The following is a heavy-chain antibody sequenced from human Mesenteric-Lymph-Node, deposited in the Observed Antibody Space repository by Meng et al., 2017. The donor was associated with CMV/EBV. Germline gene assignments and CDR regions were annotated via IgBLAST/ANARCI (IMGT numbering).Heavy chain of an antibody. J-gene: IGHJ5*02. CDR1: GFTFDDYA. CDR2: ISWNSVSI. V-gene: IGHV3-9*01. Sequence: GGSLRLSCAASGFTFDDYAMHWVRQAPGKGLEWVSGISWNSVSIGYAGSVKGRFTISRDNAKNALYLQMNSLRAEDTALYYCTKDATAGIRVAAAGRLDPWGQGTLVTVSS. D-gene: IGHD6-13*01. CDR3: TKDATAGIRVAAAGRLDP.